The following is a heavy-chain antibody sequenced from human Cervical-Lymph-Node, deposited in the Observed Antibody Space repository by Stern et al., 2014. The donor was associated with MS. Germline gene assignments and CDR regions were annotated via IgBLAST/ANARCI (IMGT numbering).Heavy chain of an antibody. Sequence: VQLLESGSELKKPGASVKVSCKASGYTFTSYAMNWVRQAPGQGLEWMGWINTNTGHPTYAQGFTGRFDFSLDTSVSTAYLQISSLKAEDTAVYYCTPGIAVAGMTQFDYWGQGTLVTVSS. CDR1: GYTFTSYA. J-gene: IGHJ4*02. CDR2: INTNTGHP. CDR3: TPGIAVAGMTQFDY. V-gene: IGHV7-4-1*02. D-gene: IGHD6-19*01.